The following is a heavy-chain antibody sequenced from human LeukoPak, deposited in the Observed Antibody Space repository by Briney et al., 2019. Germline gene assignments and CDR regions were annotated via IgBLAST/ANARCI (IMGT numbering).Heavy chain of an antibody. V-gene: IGHV4-34*01. CDR3: ARHETYYYYYMDV. Sequence: SETLSLTCAVYGGSFSGYFWNWIRQPPGKGLEWIGEINHSGSTSNHNPSLKSRVTMSVDTSKNQFSLKLSSVTAADTAVYYCARHETYYYYYMDVWGKGTTVTVSS. J-gene: IGHJ6*03. CDR1: GGSFSGYF. CDR2: INHSGSTS.